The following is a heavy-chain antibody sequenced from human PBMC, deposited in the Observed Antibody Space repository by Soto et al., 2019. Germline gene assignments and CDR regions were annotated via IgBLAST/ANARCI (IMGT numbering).Heavy chain of an antibody. J-gene: IGHJ4*02. Sequence: QLQLQESGSGLVKPSQTLSLTCAVSGGSIRSGGYSWSWIRQPPGKGLEWIGYIYPSGSTYYNQSHKRRATISVDRSKNQCSLKLSSVTAADTAVYYCARGPDYWGQGTLVTVSS. CDR3: ARGPDY. V-gene: IGHV4-30-2*01. CDR1: GGSIRSGGYS. CDR2: IYPSGST.